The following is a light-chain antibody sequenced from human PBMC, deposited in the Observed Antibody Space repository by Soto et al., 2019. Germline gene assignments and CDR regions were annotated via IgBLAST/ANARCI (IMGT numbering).Light chain of an antibody. CDR1: EDISRS. Sequence: DIQMTQSPSSVSASVGDRVTITCRASEDISRSLVWYQQKPGRAPKSLIHAASSLQSGVPSRFSGSGSGTDFTLTISDLQPEDFATYYCQQANRFPPTFGGGTKVEIK. V-gene: IGKV1-12*01. J-gene: IGKJ4*01. CDR3: QQANRFPPT. CDR2: AAS.